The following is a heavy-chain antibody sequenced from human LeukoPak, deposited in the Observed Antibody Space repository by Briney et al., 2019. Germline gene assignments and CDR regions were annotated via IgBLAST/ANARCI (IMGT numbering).Heavy chain of an antibody. CDR1: GFTFSSYA. D-gene: IGHD3-16*02. CDR2: ISYDGSNK. V-gene: IGHV3-30*04. Sequence: GGSLRLSCAASGFTFSSYAMHWVRQAPGKGLEWVAVISYDGSNKYYADSVKGRFTISRDNSKNTLYLQMNSLRADDTAVYYCARGPTTLGLRLGELSLRADYWGQGALVTVSS. J-gene: IGHJ4*02. CDR3: ARGPTTLGLRLGELSLRADY.